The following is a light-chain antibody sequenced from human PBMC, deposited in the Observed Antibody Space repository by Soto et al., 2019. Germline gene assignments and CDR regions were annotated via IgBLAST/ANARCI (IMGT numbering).Light chain of an antibody. CDR1: SSNVGAYNY. CDR2: DVY. CDR3: SSYAGSDKFV. J-gene: IGLJ3*02. V-gene: IGLV2-8*01. Sequence: QSALTQPPSASGSPGQSVTISCTGTSSNVGAYNYVAWYQQHPGKAPNLMIYDVYKRPSGVPDLFSGSKSGNTASLTVSGLQAEDEADYYCSSYAGSDKFVFGGGTKLTVL.